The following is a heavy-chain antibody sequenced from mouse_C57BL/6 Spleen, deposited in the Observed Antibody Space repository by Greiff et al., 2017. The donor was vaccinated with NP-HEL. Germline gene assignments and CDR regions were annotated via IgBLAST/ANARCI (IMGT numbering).Heavy chain of an antibody. CDR1: GYTFTDYE. J-gene: IGHJ3*01. Sequence: QVQLQQSGAELVRPGASVTLSCKASGYTFTDYEMHWVKQTPVHGLEWIGAIDPETGGTAYNQKFKGKAILTADKSSSTAYMELRSLTSEDSAVYYCTRRGYYGSSPFAYWGQGTLVTVSA. D-gene: IGHD1-1*01. CDR2: IDPETGGT. V-gene: IGHV1-15*01. CDR3: TRRGYYGSSPFAY.